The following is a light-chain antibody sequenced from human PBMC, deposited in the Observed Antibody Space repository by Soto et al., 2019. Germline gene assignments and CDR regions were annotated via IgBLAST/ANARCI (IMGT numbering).Light chain of an antibody. CDR1: SSDVGSYNY. J-gene: IGLJ3*02. CDR2: YVT. V-gene: IGLV2-11*01. Sequence: QSALTQPRSVSGSPGQSVTISCTGTSSDVGSYNYVSWYQQHPGKAPKLMIYYVTKRPSGVPDRFSGSKSGNTASLTISGLQAEDEADYYWCSYAGSYTWVFGGGTKVTVL. CDR3: CSYAGSYTWV.